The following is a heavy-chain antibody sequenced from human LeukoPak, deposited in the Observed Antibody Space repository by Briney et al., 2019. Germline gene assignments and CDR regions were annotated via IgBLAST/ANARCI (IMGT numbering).Heavy chain of an antibody. J-gene: IGHJ3*02. CDR1: GYTFTSYG. CDR2: ISAYNGNT. Sequence: ASVKVSCKASGYTFTSYGISWVRQAPGQGLEWMGWISAYNGNTNYAQKLQGRVTMTTDTSTSTAYMELRSLRSDDTAVYYCARDFSLVVNDASDIWGQGTMVTVSS. CDR3: ARDFSLVVNDASDI. D-gene: IGHD2-15*01. V-gene: IGHV1-18*01.